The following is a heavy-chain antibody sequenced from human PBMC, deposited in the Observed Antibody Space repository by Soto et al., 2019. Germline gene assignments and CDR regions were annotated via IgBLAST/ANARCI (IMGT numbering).Heavy chain of an antibody. Sequence: GASVKVSCKASGYTFTGYYMHWVRQAPGQGLEWMGWINPNSGGTNYAQKFQGRVTMTTDTSTSTAYMELRSLRSDDTAVYYCAREGGYAGMDVWGQGTTVTVSS. CDR3: AREGGYAGMDV. CDR1: GYTFTGYY. CDR2: INPNSGGT. D-gene: IGHD5-12*01. V-gene: IGHV1-2*02. J-gene: IGHJ6*02.